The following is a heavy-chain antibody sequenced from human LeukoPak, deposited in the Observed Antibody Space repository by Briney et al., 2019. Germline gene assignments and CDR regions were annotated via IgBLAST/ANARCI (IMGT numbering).Heavy chain of an antibody. J-gene: IGHJ4*02. D-gene: IGHD2-2*01. Sequence: GGSLRLSCAASGFTFSSYGMHWVRQAPGKGLEWVAFIRYDGSNKYYADSVKGRFTISRDNSKNTLYLQMNSLRAEDTAVYYCAKIGRRYCSSTSCYYFDYWGQGTLVTVSS. CDR2: IRYDGSNK. CDR1: GFTFSSYG. V-gene: IGHV3-30*02. CDR3: AKIGRRYCSSTSCYYFDY.